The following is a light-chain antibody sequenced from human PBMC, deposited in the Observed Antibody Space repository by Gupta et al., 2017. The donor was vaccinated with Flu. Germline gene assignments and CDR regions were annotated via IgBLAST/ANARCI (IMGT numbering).Light chain of an antibody. CDR3: QQANSFPYT. V-gene: IGKV1-12*01. CDR2: AAS. Sequence: GDRITISCRASQGISNWLAWYQQKPGKAPKILIYAASSLQSGVPSRFSGSGSGTDFTLTISRVQPEDFATYYCQQANSFPYTFGQGTKLEIK. J-gene: IGKJ2*01. CDR1: QGISNW.